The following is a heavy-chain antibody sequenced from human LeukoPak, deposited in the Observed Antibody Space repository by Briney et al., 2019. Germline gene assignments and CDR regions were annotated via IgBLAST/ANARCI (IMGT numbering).Heavy chain of an antibody. V-gene: IGHV3-11*04. CDR1: GFTFSDYY. CDR3: ARVYYSDSSGYYLDF. J-gene: IGHJ4*02. Sequence: GGSLRLSCAASGFTFSDYYMSWIRQAPGKGLEWVSYISSSGSTIYYADSVKGRFTISRDNAKNTLYLQMSSLRAEDTAIYYCARVYYSDSSGYYLDFWGQGTLVTVSS. D-gene: IGHD3-22*01. CDR2: ISSSGSTI.